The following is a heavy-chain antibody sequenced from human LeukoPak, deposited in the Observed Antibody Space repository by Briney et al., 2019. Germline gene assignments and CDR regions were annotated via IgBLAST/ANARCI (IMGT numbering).Heavy chain of an antibody. D-gene: IGHD5-18*01. CDR2: IIPIFGTA. V-gene: IGHV1-69*05. Sequence: SVKGSCKASGGTFSSYAISWVRQAPGQGLEWMGRIIPIFGTANYAQKFQGRVTITTDESTSTAYMELSSLRSEDTAVYYCARGSYGYEFYFDYWGQGTLVTVSS. J-gene: IGHJ4*02. CDR1: GGTFSSYA. CDR3: ARGSYGYEFYFDY.